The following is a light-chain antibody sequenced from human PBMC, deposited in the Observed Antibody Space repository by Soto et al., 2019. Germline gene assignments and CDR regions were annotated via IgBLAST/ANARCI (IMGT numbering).Light chain of an antibody. J-gene: IGKJ3*01. CDR3: QQFNSYPFFT. CDR1: QGISSA. Sequence: AIPLTQSPSSLSASVGDRVTITCRASQGISSALAWYQQKPGKAPKLLIYDASSLESGVPSRFSGSGSATDFTLTISSLQPEDFATYYCQQFNSYPFFTFGPGTKVDIK. V-gene: IGKV1-13*02. CDR2: DAS.